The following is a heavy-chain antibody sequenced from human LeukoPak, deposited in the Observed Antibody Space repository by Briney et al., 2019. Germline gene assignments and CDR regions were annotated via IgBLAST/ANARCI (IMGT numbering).Heavy chain of an antibody. V-gene: IGHV4-34*01. CDR1: GGSFSGYY. CDR3: ARGVGKLSDAFDI. D-gene: IGHD6-6*01. Sequence: PSETLSLTCAVYGGSFSGYYWSWIRQPPGKGLEWIGEINHSGSTNYNPSLKSRVTISVDTSKNQFSLKLSSVTAADTAVYYCARGVGKLSDAFDIWGQGTMITVSS. CDR2: INHSGST. J-gene: IGHJ3*02.